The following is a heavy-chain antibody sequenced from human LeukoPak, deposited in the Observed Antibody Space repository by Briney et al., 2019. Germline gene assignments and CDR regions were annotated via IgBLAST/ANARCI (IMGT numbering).Heavy chain of an antibody. Sequence: SVKVSCKASRGTFRSYAISWVRQAPGQGLEWMGGIIPIFGTANYAQKFQGRVTITTDESTSTVYMELSSLRSEDTAVYYCARGGAEQLVLGEGGALDIWGQGTMVTVSS. CDR2: IIPIFGTA. V-gene: IGHV1-69*05. D-gene: IGHD6-13*01. CDR3: ARGGAEQLVLGEGGALDI. J-gene: IGHJ3*02. CDR1: RGTFRSYA.